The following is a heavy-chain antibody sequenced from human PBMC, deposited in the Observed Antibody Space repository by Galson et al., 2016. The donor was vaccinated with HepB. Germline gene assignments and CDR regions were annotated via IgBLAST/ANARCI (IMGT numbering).Heavy chain of an antibody. CDR3: ASQPLQQVAGSHDLFDL. V-gene: IGHV3-33*01. D-gene: IGHD6-13*01. J-gene: IGHJ3*01. Sequence: SLRLSCAASGFTFSRYGMQWVRQAPGKGLEWVAVIWYDGNKKYYADSVRGRFNISRDNPKNTLYLQMDHLRAEDTALYYCASQPLQQVAGSHDLFDLWGQGTMVTVSS. CDR1: GFTFSRYG. CDR2: IWYDGNKK.